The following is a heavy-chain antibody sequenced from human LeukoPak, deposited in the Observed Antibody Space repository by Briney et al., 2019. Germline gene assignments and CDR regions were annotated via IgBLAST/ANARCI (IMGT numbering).Heavy chain of an antibody. Sequence: GGSLRLSCATSGFTFSSYWMSWVRQAPGKGLEWVADIKEDGSEKYYVDSVKGRFTISRDNAKNSLYLQVNSLRAEDTAVYYCAKAKSYYSNYDYWGQGTLVTVSS. V-gene: IGHV3-7*03. CDR3: AKAKSYYSNYDY. D-gene: IGHD4-11*01. CDR2: IKEDGSEK. J-gene: IGHJ4*02. CDR1: GFTFSSYW.